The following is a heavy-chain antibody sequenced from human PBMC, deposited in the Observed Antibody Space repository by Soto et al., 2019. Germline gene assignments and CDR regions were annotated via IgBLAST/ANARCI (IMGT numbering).Heavy chain of an antibody. J-gene: IGHJ6*04. CDR1: GGSITSSSYH. CDR2: IYYSGST. Sequence: PSETLSLTCTVSGGSITSSSYHWGWIRQPPGKGLEWIGTIYYSGSTYYNPSLKSRVTISVDTSKNQFSLKLSSVTAADTAVYYCARHLLNSGSPKRFGMDVWGKVTTVT. D-gene: IGHD1-26*01. V-gene: IGHV4-39*01. CDR3: ARHLLNSGSPKRFGMDV.